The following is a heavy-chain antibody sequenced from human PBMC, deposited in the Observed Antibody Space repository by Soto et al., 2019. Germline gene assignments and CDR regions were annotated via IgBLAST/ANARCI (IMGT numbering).Heavy chain of an antibody. CDR3: ARDGYSSGWSLHWYFDL. V-gene: IGHV3-33*01. J-gene: IGHJ2*01. CDR2: IWYDGSNK. CDR1: GFTFSSYG. D-gene: IGHD6-19*01. Sequence: QVQLVESGGGVVQPGRSLRLSCAASGFTFSSYGMHWVRQAPGKGLEWVAVIWYDGSNKYYADSVKGRFTISRDNSKNTLYLQMNSLRAEDTAVYYCARDGYSSGWSLHWYFDLWGRGTLVTVSS.